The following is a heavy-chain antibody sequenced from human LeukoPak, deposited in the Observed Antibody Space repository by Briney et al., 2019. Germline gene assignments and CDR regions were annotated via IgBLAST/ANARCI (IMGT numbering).Heavy chain of an antibody. CDR1: GFTFSSYW. CDR3: ARPKNALDAFDI. CDR2: INSDGSST. Sequence: GGSLRLSCAASGFTFSSYWMHWVRHAPGKGLVWVSRINSDGSSTSYADSVKGRLTISRDNAKNTLYLQMNSLRAEDTAVYYCARPKNALDAFDIWGQGTMVTVSS. V-gene: IGHV3-74*01. J-gene: IGHJ3*02.